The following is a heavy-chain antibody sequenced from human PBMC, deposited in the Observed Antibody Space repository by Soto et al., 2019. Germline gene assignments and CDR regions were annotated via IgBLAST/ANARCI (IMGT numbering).Heavy chain of an antibody. V-gene: IGHV3-21*01. D-gene: IGHD6-19*01. CDR1: GFTFSSYS. CDR3: ARDDGGSGWSTDY. CDR2: ISSSSSYI. J-gene: IGHJ4*02. Sequence: EVQLVESGGGLVKPGGSLRLSCAASGFTFSSYSMNWVRQAPGKGLEWVSSISSSSSYIYYADSVKGRFTISRDNAKNSLYLQMNSRRAEDTAVYYCARDDGGSGWSTDYWGQGTLVTVSS.